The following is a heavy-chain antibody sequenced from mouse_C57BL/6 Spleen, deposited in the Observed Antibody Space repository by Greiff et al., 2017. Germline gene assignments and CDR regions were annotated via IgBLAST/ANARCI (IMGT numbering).Heavy chain of an antibody. CDR3: ARSPYYGSIPWYFEV. CDR1: GYSITSDY. D-gene: IGHD1-1*01. J-gene: IGHJ1*03. V-gene: IGHV3-8*01. Sequence: EVQLQQSGPGLAKPSQTLSLTCSVTGYSITSDYWNWIRKFPGHKLEYMGYISYSGSTYYNPSLKSRISIPRDTSKNQYYLQLNSVTTEDTATYYCARSPYYGSIPWYFEVWGTGTTVPSPQ. CDR2: ISYSGST.